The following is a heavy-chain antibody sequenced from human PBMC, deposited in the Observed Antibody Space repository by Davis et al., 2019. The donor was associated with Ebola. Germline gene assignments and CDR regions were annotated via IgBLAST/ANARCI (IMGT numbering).Heavy chain of an antibody. Sequence: GESLKISCAASGFTFSSYAMTWVRQAPGKGLDWVSTISGSGGSTYYADSVKGRFTISRDNSKNTLYLQMNSLRAEDTAVYYCAKGASSGYYQSDYWGQGTLVTVSS. CDR3: AKGASSGYYQSDY. J-gene: IGHJ4*02. D-gene: IGHD3-22*01. V-gene: IGHV3-23*01. CDR1: GFTFSSYA. CDR2: ISGSGGST.